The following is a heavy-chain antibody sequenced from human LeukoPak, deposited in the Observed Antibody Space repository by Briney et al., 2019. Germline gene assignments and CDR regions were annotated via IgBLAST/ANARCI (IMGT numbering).Heavy chain of an antibody. CDR1: GYTFTSYY. J-gene: IGHJ3*02. Sequence: GASVKVSCKASGYTFTSYYMHWVRQAPGQGLEWMGIINPSGGSTSYAQKFQGRVTVTRDTSTSTVYMELSSLRSEGTAVYYCARVSYMRDSGSYRHAFDIWGQGTMVTVSS. V-gene: IGHV1-46*01. CDR3: ARVSYMRDSGSYRHAFDI. D-gene: IGHD1-26*01. CDR2: INPSGGST.